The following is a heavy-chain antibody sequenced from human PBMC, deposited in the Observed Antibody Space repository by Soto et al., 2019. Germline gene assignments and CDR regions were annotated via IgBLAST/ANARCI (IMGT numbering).Heavy chain of an antibody. J-gene: IGHJ4*02. CDR2: ISSSSNTI. D-gene: IGHD6-13*01. V-gene: IGHV3-48*01. CDR3: ARSNSWYPFYS. Sequence: GGSLRLSCAASGLIFSTYSMNWVRQAPGKGLEWLSYISSSSNTIYYADSVKGRFTISRDNAKNSLYLQMNSLRAEDTAVYYCARSNSWYPFYSCGQGTFVTVSS. CDR1: GLIFSTYS.